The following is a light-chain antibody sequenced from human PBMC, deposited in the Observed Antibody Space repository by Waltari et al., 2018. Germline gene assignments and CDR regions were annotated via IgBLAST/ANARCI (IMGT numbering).Light chain of an antibody. J-gene: IGKJ3*01. CDR1: QSVSRY. V-gene: IGKV3-11*01. CDR3: QQRSNSFA. CDR2: DAS. Sequence: EIVLTQSPATLSLSPGERATLSCRASQSVSRYLAWYQQKPGQAPRLLIYDASTRAPGVPARFSGSGSVTDFTLTISSLEPEDFAVYYCQQRSNSFAFGPGTRVDIK.